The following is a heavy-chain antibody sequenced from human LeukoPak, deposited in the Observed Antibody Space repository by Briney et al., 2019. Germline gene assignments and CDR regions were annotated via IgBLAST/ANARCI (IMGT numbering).Heavy chain of an antibody. CDR2: ISAYNGNT. CDR1: GGTFSSYA. V-gene: IGHV1-18*01. J-gene: IGHJ6*02. D-gene: IGHD2-2*01. CDR3: ARLVVPAAMNGMDV. Sequence: ASVKVSCKASGGTFSSYAISWVRQAPGQGLEWMGWISAYNGNTNYAQKLQGRVTMTTDTSTSTAYMELRSLRSDDTAVYYCARLVVPAAMNGMDVWGQGTTVTVSS.